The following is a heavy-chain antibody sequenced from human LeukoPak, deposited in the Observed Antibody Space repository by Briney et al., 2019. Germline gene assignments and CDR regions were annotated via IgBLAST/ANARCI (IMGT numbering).Heavy chain of an antibody. Sequence: SETLSLTCAVSGGSFSGYYWSWIRQPPGKGLEWIGEINHSGSTNYNPSLKSRVTISVDTSKSQFSLKLSSVTAADTAVFYCARGGGYYGSGSYNYWGQGTLVTVSS. V-gene: IGHV4-34*01. CDR2: INHSGST. D-gene: IGHD3-10*01. J-gene: IGHJ4*02. CDR1: GGSFSGYY. CDR3: ARGGGYYGSGSYNY.